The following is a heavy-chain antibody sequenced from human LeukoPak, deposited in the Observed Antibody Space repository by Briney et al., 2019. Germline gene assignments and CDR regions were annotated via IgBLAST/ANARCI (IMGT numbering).Heavy chain of an antibody. CDR2: ISSSSSYI. CDR1: GFTFSSYS. V-gene: IGHV3-21*01. CDR3: ARDGFGYSSGWYSTDY. J-gene: IGHJ4*02. Sequence: GGSLRLSCAASGFTFSSYSMNWVRQVPGKGLEWVPSISSSSSYIYYADSVKGRFTISRDNAKNSLYLQMNSLRAEDTAVYYCARDGFGYSSGWYSTDYWGQGTLVTVSS. D-gene: IGHD6-19*01.